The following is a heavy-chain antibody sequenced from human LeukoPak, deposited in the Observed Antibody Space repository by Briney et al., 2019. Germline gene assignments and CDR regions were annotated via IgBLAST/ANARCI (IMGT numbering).Heavy chain of an antibody. CDR3: AKRTDAFDI. Sequence: QPGGSLRLSCAASGFSFSSYAMSWVRQAPGKGLEWVSAISGSGGSTYYADSVQGRFTISRDNSKNTQSLQMNILRAEDTAVYYCAKRTDAFDIWGQGTMVTVSS. CDR1: GFSFSSYA. CDR2: ISGSGGST. J-gene: IGHJ3*02. V-gene: IGHV3-23*01.